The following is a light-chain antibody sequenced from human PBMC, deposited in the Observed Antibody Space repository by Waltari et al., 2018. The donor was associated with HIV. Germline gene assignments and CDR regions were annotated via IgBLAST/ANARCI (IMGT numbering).Light chain of an antibody. CDR3: QQYYSVPLT. J-gene: IGKJ4*01. Sequence: DIVMTQSPDSLAVSLGERATIDCKSRQSVLYNSNNKNYLAWYQHKPGQSPNLLIYWASTRESGVPDRFSGSGSGTDFTPTISSLQAEDVAVYYCQQYYSVPLTFGGGTKVEIK. V-gene: IGKV4-1*01. CDR1: QSVLYNSNNKNY. CDR2: WAS.